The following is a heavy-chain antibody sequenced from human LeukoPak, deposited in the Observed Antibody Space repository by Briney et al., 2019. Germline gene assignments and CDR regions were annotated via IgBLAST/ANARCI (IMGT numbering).Heavy chain of an antibody. CDR1: GFTFTSYA. V-gene: IGHV3-23*01. D-gene: IGHD3-22*01. J-gene: IGHJ4*02. Sequence: GGSLRLSCATSGFTFTSYAMTWVRQAPGKGLEWVSAISGSGAGTYYADSVKGRFTISRDNSKNTLYLQMNSLRAEDTAVYYCARDGERYYDSSGLVDYWGQGTLVTVSS. CDR2: ISGSGAGT. CDR3: ARDGERYYDSSGLVDY.